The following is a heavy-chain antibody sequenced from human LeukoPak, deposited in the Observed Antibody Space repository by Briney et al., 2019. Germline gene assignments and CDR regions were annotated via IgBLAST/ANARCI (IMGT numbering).Heavy chain of an antibody. D-gene: IGHD2-15*01. CDR2: INPNSGGT. V-gene: IGHV1-2*02. CDR3: ARDQYCSGGSCYLF. Sequence: ASVKVSCKASGYTFTGYYMHWVRQAPGHGLEWMGWINPNSGGTNYAQKFQGRVTMTRDTSISTAYMELSRLRSDDTAVYYCARDQYCSGGSCYLFWGQGTLVTVSS. J-gene: IGHJ4*02. CDR1: GYTFTGYY.